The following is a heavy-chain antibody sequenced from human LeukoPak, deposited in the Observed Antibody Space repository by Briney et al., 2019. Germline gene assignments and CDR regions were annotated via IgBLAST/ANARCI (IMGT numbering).Heavy chain of an antibody. CDR2: ISGSGGST. D-gene: IGHD6-13*01. J-gene: IGHJ6*03. CDR1: GFTFSSYA. V-gene: IGHV3-23*01. CDR3: AKEEQQLVPIYYYYYMDV. Sequence: GGSLRLSCAASGFTFSSYAMSWVRQAPGKGLEWVSAISGSGGSTYYADSVKGRFTISRDNSKNTLYLQMNSLRAEDTAVYYYAKEEQQLVPIYYYYYMDVWGKGTTVTVSS.